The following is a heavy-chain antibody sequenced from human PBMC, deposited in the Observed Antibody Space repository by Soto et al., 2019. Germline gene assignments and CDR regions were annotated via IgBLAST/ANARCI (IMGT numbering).Heavy chain of an antibody. CDR3: ARRTRYCSSTSCYHNWFDP. J-gene: IGHJ5*02. Sequence: SETLSLTCAGYGGSSSGYYWSWIRQPPGKGLEWIGEINHSGSTNYNPSLKSRVTISVDTSKNQFSLKLSSVTAADTAVYYCARRTRYCSSTSCYHNWFDPWGQGTLVTVSS. D-gene: IGHD2-2*01. V-gene: IGHV4-34*01. CDR2: INHSGST. CDR1: GGSSSGYY.